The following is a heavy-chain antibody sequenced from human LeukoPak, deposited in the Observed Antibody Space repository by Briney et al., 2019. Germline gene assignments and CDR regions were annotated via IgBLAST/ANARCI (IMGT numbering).Heavy chain of an antibody. Sequence: PGGSLRLSCAASGFTFSSYGMSWVRQAPGKGLEWVSAISGSGGSTYYADSVKGRFTISRDNSKNTLYPQMNSLRAEDTAVYYCAKGPMAGTFGGVIAPFDYWGQGTLVTVSS. D-gene: IGHD3-16*01. V-gene: IGHV3-23*01. CDR1: GFTFSSYG. CDR2: ISGSGGST. J-gene: IGHJ4*02. CDR3: AKGPMAGTFGGVIAPFDY.